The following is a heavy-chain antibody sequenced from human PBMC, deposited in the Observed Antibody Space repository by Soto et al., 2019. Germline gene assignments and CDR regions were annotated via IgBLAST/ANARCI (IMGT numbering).Heavy chain of an antibody. CDR1: GYTFTSYG. Sequence: ASVKVSCKASGYTFTSYGISWVRQAPGQGLEWMGWISAYNGNTNYAQKLQGRVTMTTDTSTSTAYMELRSLRSDDTAVYYCARVEAVAGNPPACWFDPWGQGTLVTVSS. V-gene: IGHV1-18*01. CDR2: ISAYNGNT. CDR3: ARVEAVAGNPPACWFDP. J-gene: IGHJ5*02. D-gene: IGHD6-19*01.